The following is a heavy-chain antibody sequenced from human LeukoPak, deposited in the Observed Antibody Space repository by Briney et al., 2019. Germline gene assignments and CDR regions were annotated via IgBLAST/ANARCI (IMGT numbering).Heavy chain of an antibody. CDR2: SSSSGSIT. Sequence: GGSLRLSCAASGFTFSSFAMSWVRQAPGRGLEWVSLSSSSGSITYYADSVQGRFTISRGNSKNTLYLQMNSLRAEDTALYYCAKNRGMTMIGGGLDYWGQGTLVTVSS. V-gene: IGHV3-23*01. CDR1: GFTFSSFA. J-gene: IGHJ4*02. D-gene: IGHD3-10*02. CDR3: AKNRGMTMIGGGLDY.